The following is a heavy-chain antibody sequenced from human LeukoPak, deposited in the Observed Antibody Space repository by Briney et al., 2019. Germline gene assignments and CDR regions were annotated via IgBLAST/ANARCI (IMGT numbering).Heavy chain of an antibody. J-gene: IGHJ4*02. V-gene: IGHV3-23*01. Sequence: GGSLRLSCAASGFTFNSYAMNWVRQAPGKGLEWVSGISASGGGTYYADSVKGRFTISRDNSKNTLYLQMNSLRAEDTAVYYCAKGEDSSGWSPSDYWGQGTLVTVSS. D-gene: IGHD6-19*01. CDR3: AKGEDSSGWSPSDY. CDR2: ISASGGGT. CDR1: GFTFNSYA.